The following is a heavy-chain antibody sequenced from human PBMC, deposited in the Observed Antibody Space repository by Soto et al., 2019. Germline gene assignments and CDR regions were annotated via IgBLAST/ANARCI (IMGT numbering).Heavy chain of an antibody. CDR2: ISYDGIRK. J-gene: IGHJ4*02. CDR3: ARSIAVAGLDY. Sequence: QVQLVESGGGVVQPGGSLRLSCVASGFSFSSYSFHWIRQAPGKGLKWVSLISYDGIRKNYEDSVKGRFTISRDSSKNTVYLQMTSLRSDDTAVYYCARSIAVAGLDYWGQGTLVTVSS. V-gene: IGHV3-30-3*01. CDR1: GFSFSSYS. D-gene: IGHD6-19*01.